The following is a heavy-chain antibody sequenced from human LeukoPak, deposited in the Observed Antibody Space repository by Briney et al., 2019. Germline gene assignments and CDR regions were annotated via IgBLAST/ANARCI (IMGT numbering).Heavy chain of an antibody. Sequence: GGSLRLSCAASGFTFSSFAMNWVRQAPGKGLEWVSTISGNGGATYYADSVKGRFTISRDNSKNTLYLQMNSLRAEDTAVYYCAKAPGIAAAGRMDVWGQGTTVTISS. CDR2: ISGNGGAT. V-gene: IGHV3-23*01. D-gene: IGHD6-13*01. J-gene: IGHJ6*02. CDR1: GFTFSSFA. CDR3: AKAPGIAAAGRMDV.